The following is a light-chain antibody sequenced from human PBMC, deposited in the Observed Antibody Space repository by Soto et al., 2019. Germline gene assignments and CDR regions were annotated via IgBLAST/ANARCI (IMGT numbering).Light chain of an antibody. J-gene: IGKJ5*01. CDR2: ATS. CDR3: QRYGSIT. V-gene: IGKV3-20*01. Sequence: EIVLTQSPGTLSLSPGERATLSCRASQSVSGSQLAWYQQKPGQPPRLLIYATSSRATGIPDRFSGSGSGTDFTLTISRLEPEDFAVYFCQRYGSITFGQGTRLHIK. CDR1: QSVSGSQ.